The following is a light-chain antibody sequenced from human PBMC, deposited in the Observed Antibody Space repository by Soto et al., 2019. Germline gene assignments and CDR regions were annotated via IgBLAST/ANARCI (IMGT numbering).Light chain of an antibody. V-gene: IGKV3-11*01. J-gene: IGKJ5*01. CDR1: QSVSSY. Sequence: EIVLTQSPATLSLSPGERATLSCRASQSVSSYLDWYQQKPGQAPRLLIYDASNRATGIPARFSGSGYGTDFTLTISSLEHEDFAVYYCQQRSDWTITFGQGKRLEI. CDR3: QQRSDWTIT. CDR2: DAS.